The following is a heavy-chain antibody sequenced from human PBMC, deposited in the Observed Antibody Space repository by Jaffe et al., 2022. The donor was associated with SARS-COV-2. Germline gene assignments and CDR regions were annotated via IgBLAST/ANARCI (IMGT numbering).Heavy chain of an antibody. Sequence: QVQLVESGGGLVKPGGSLRLSCAASGFTFSDYYMSWIRQAPGKGLEWVSYISSSSSYTNYADSVKGRFTISRDNAKNSLYLQMNSLRAEDTAVYYCARDAIRGYSYPPYAFDIWGQGTMVTVSS. CDR2: ISSSSSYT. J-gene: IGHJ3*02. CDR3: ARDAIRGYSYPPYAFDI. V-gene: IGHV3-11*06. CDR1: GFTFSDYY. D-gene: IGHD5-18*01.